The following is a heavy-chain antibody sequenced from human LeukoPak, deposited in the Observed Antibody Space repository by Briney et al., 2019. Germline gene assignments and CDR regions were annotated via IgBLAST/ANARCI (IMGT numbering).Heavy chain of an antibody. J-gene: IGHJ6*03. CDR1: GFTVSNID. CDR3: GRVKYYVDV. CDR2: IHRGGNT. V-gene: IGHV3-53*01. Sequence: PGGSLRLSCEASGFTVSNIDMNWVRQASGKGPEWVSIIHRGGNTFYADSVKGRFTISRDNSKNTLYLQMNSLRAEDTAMYYCGRVKYYVDVCGKGTSVTVSS.